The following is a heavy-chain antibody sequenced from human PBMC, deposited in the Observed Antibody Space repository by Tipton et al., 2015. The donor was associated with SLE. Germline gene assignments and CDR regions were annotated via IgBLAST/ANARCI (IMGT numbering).Heavy chain of an antibody. CDR1: GGSFSGYY. CDR3: AREWADDAFDI. V-gene: IGHV4-59*01. J-gene: IGHJ3*02. Sequence: TLSLTCAVYGGSFSGYYWSWIRQPPGKGLEWIGDISYSGSTNYSPSLKSRVTISVDTSKNQFSLKLTSVTAADTAVYFCAREWADDAFDIWGRGTRVTVSS. CDR2: ISYSGST.